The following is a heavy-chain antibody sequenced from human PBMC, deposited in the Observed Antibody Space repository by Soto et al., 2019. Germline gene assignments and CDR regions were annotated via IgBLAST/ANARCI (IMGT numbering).Heavy chain of an antibody. CDR1: GYTFTSYG. V-gene: IGHV1-18*04. J-gene: IGHJ3*02. Sequence: ASVKVSCKASGYTFTSYGISWVRQAPGQGLEWMGWISAYNGNTNYAQKLQGRVTMTTDTSTSTAYMEMRSLRSDDTAVYYCAREGMGYYYGSGDAFDIWGQGTMVTV. D-gene: IGHD3-10*01. CDR3: AREGMGYYYGSGDAFDI. CDR2: ISAYNGNT.